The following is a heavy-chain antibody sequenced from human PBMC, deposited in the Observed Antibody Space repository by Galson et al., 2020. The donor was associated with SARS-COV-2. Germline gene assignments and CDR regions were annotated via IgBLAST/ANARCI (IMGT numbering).Heavy chain of an antibody. D-gene: IGHD3-22*01. Sequence: SATLSLTCSVSGYSISSGYYWGWLRQTPGKGLEWIGSIHHSGSTSYNPSLRSRVPISVDTSKNRFSLKLSAVTAADTAVYFCARDVRAGGYALFEHWDQGSLVTVSS. CDR3: ARDVRAGGYALFEH. V-gene: IGHV4-38-2*02. CDR2: IHHSGST. J-gene: IGHJ4*02. CDR1: GYSISSGYY.